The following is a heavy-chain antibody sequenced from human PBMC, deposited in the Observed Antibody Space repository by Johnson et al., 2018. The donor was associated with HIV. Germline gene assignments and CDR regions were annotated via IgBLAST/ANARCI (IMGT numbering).Heavy chain of an antibody. CDR1: RSPLTNAS. CDR2: IQSKSDGGTT. D-gene: IGHD3-22*01. J-gene: IGHJ3*01. CDR3: TIDPIFLGYWYHSSP. Sequence: VQLVESGGGLALPGGSLRLSSVASRSPLTNASLSCVPHAPGQGLESVGHIQSKSDGGTTDYASPVQCRFSISRDDSKNTVYLQMNSLKTEDTAVYFCTIDPIFLGYWYHSSPWGQGTMVTVSS. V-gene: IGHV3-15*01.